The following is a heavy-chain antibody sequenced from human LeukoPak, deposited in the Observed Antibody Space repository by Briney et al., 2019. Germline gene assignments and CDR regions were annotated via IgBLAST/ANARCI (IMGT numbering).Heavy chain of an antibody. V-gene: IGHV4-39*07. J-gene: IGHJ3*02. Sequence: SETVSLTGTVSDRSIISSSYYWGWIRQPPGKGLEWIGSIYYSGSTNYNPSLKSRVTISVDTSKNQLSLKVSSVNAADTAVYYCARLLWNGRGAFDILGGGTLVTVSS. CDR2: IYYSGST. CDR3: ARLLWNGRGAFDI. D-gene: IGHD1-1*01. CDR1: DRSIISSSYY.